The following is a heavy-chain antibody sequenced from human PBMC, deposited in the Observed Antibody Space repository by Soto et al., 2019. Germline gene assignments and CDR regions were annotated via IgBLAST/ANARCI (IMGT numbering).Heavy chain of an antibody. V-gene: IGHV3-13*01. CDR1: GFVFSDHD. D-gene: IGHD3-16*01. J-gene: IGHJ4*01. CDR3: AKDHLGGAMAVPFFDS. Sequence: GGSLRLSCVASGFVFSDHDMHWVRQVPGKGLEWVSEIGVAGDTYYPDSVKGRFTISRENARKTLYLQMTSLRVGDTAFYFCAKDHLGGAMAVPFFDSRGHGALVTVSS. CDR2: IGVAGDT.